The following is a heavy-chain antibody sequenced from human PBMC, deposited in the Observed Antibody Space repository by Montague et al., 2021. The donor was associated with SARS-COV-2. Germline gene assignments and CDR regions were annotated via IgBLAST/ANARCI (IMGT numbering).Heavy chain of an antibody. V-gene: IGHV4-39*06. J-gene: IGHJ5*02. CDR2: IYYSGST. D-gene: IGHD2-2*01. CDR3: ARDGEVVGNWFDP. Sequence: SETLSLTCTVSGGSISSSSYYWGWIRQPPGKGLEWIGSIYYSGSTYYNPSLKSRVTISVDTPKNQFALKLSTVTAADTAVYYCARDGEVVGNWFDPWGQGTLVTVSS. CDR1: GGSISSSSYY.